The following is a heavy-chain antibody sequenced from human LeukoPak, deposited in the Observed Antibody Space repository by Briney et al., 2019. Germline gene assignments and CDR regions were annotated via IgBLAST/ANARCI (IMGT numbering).Heavy chain of an antibody. CDR3: ATGLIVGATSTARDY. Sequence: GGSLRLSCAASGFTFSTSWMHWVRQAPGKGLVWVSRINSDGSRTNHADSVKGRFTISRDNAKNTLYLQMNSLRAEDTAVYYCATGLIVGATSTARDYWGQGTLVTVSS. D-gene: IGHD1-26*01. CDR2: INSDGSRT. V-gene: IGHV3-74*01. CDR1: GFTFSTSW. J-gene: IGHJ4*02.